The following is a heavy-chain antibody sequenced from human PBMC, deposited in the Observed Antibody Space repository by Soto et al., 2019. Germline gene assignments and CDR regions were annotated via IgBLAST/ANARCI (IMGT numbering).Heavy chain of an antibody. J-gene: IGHJ6*03. V-gene: IGHV1-69*04. CDR3: ARVAVMGSVTKGYYYYMDV. CDR2: IMPILGVA. D-gene: IGHD2-21*01. Sequence: QVQLVQSGAEVKKPGSSVNVSCKASGDTFSNHTISWVRQAPGQGLEWMGRIMPILGVANYAQKLQCRVTITADKSTTSAYMELSSLRSADTAVYYCARVAVMGSVTKGYYYYMDVWGKGTTVTVSS. CDR1: GDTFSNHT.